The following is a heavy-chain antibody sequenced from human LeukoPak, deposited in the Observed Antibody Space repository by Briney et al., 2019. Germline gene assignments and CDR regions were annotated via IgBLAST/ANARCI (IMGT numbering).Heavy chain of an antibody. CDR3: ARGRWGDRITIFGVVIIPYNWFDP. CDR1: GGSFSGYY. Sequence: SETLSLTCAVYGGSFSGYYWSWIRQPPGKGLEWIGEINHSGSTNYNPSLKSRVTISVDTSKNQFSLKLSSVTAANTAVYYCARGRWGDRITIFGVVIIPYNWFDPWGQGTLVTVSS. J-gene: IGHJ5*02. D-gene: IGHD3-3*01. V-gene: IGHV4-34*01. CDR2: INHSGST.